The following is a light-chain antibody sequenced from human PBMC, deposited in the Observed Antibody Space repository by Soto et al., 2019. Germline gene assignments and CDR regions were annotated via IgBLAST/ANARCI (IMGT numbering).Light chain of an antibody. V-gene: IGKV1-27*01. Sequence: DIQMTQSPSTLSASVGHIVTITCRARLPISNYLAWYQQKPGQIPNLLIYAASTLQAGVPSRFSGSGSGTDFTLTISSLQPEDVAAYYCQKYNSAPLTFGGGTKVDIK. CDR1: LPISNY. J-gene: IGKJ4*01. CDR3: QKYNSAPLT. CDR2: AAS.